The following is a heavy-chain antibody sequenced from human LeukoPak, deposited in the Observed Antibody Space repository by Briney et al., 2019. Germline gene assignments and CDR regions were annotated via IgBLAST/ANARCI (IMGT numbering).Heavy chain of an antibody. CDR1: GYSISSGYY. J-gene: IGHJ4*02. D-gene: IGHD6-6*01. V-gene: IGHV4-38-2*01. Sequence: PSETLSLTCAVSGYSISSGYYWGWIRQPPGKGLEWIGSIYHSGSTYYNPSLKSRVAISVDTSKNQFSLKLSSVTAADTALYYCARHRDYSSSDYWGQGTLVTVSS. CDR3: ARHRDYSSSDY. CDR2: IYHSGST.